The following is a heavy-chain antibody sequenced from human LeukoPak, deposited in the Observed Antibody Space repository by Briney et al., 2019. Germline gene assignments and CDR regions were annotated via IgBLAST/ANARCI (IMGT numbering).Heavy chain of an antibody. J-gene: IGHJ4*02. D-gene: IGHD3-10*01. CDR2: INPYSGDT. V-gene: IGHV1-2*02. CDR3: ARGRSVNYYGQDY. Sequence: ASVKVSCKASGYTFTDNYMHWVRQAPGQGLEWMGWINPYSGDTNYAQKFQGRVTMTMDTSISKAYMELSRLRSDDTAVYYCARGRSVNYYGQDYWGQGTLVTVSS. CDR1: GYTFTDNY.